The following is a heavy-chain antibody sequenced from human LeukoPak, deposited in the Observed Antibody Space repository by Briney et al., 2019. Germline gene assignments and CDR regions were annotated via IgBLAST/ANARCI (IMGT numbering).Heavy chain of an antibody. Sequence: GGSLRLSCAASGFTFSSYWMSWVRQAPGKGLEWVANIKHAGSEKYYVDSVKGRFTISRDNAKNSLYLQMNSLRDEDTAVYYCARNRASSGAGLIDYWGQGTLVTVSS. CDR1: GFTFSSYW. J-gene: IGHJ4*02. CDR2: IKHAGSEK. D-gene: IGHD6-19*01. V-gene: IGHV3-7*01. CDR3: ARNRASSGAGLIDY.